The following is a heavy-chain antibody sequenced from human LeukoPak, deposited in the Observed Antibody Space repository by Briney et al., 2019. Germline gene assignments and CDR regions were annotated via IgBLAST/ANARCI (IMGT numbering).Heavy chain of an antibody. D-gene: IGHD3-22*01. J-gene: IGHJ3*02. Sequence: SGTLSLTRAVYGGSFSGYYWSWIRQPPGKGLEWIGEINHSGSTNYNPSLKSRVTISVDTSKNLFSLKLSSVTAADTAVYYCARDVYDSSNDTFDIWGQGTMVTVSS. CDR3: ARDVYDSSNDTFDI. V-gene: IGHV4-34*01. CDR2: INHSGST. CDR1: GGSFSGYY.